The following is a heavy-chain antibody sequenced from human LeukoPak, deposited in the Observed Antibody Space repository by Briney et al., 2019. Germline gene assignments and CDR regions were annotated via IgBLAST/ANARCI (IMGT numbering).Heavy chain of an antibody. Sequence: GGSLRLSCAASGFTFDDYAMHWVRQAPGKGLEWVSGISWNSGSIGYADSVKGRFTISRDNAKNSLYLQMNSLRAEDTALYCCAKSPGYNRYDSSGYYFDYWGQGTLVTVSS. CDR2: ISWNSGSI. V-gene: IGHV3-9*01. CDR3: AKSPGYNRYDSSGYYFDY. CDR1: GFTFDDYA. D-gene: IGHD3-22*01. J-gene: IGHJ4*02.